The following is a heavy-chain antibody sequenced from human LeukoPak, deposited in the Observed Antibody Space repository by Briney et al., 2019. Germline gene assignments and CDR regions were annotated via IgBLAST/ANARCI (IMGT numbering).Heavy chain of an antibody. J-gene: IGHJ4*02. CDR2: IYYSGST. V-gene: IGHV4-39*07. CDR1: GGSISSSSYY. CDR3: ARDINILWFGRHSNFDY. D-gene: IGHD3-10*01. Sequence: NPSETLPLTCTVSGGSISSSSYYWGWIRQPPGKGLEWIGSIYYSGSTYYNPSLKSRVTISVDTSKNQFSLKLSSVTAADTAVYYCARDINILWFGRHSNFDYWGQGTLVTVSS.